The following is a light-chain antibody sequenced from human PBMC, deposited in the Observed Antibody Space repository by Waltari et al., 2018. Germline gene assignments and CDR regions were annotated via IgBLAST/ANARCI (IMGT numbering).Light chain of an antibody. Sequence: FTQFPIPLSAFVGNRVTITCRASQGISSYLAWYQQKPGKAPKFLIYDASTLQSGVPSRFSGSGSGTDFTLTISSLQPEDFATYYCQQLNSYPHTFGQGTKLEIK. J-gene: IGKJ2*01. CDR1: QGISSY. V-gene: IGKV1-9*01. CDR2: DAS. CDR3: QQLNSYPHT.